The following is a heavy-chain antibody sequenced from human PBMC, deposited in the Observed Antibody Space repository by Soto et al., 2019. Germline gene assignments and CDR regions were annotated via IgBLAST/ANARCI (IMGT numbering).Heavy chain of an antibody. D-gene: IGHD4-17*01. CDR1: GGSFSGYY. J-gene: IGHJ6*02. Sequence: SETVSLTCAVYGGSFSGYYWSWIRQPPGKGLEWIGEINHSVSTNYNPSLKSRVTISVDTSKNQFSLKLTSVTAADSAVYYCARVHYGDYGFLFEPHYSYCKLFWYQGTTVTV. CDR3: ARVHYGDYGFLFEPHYSYCKLF. CDR2: INHSVST. V-gene: IGHV4-34*01.